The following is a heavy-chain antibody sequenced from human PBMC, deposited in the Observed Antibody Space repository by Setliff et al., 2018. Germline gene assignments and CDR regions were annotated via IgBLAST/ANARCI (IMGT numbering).Heavy chain of an antibody. CDR1: GASINSLTW. D-gene: IGHD2-15*01. J-gene: IGHJ3*02. CDR3: ARLPGYCNGGNCYGYYTFDI. V-gene: IGHV4-4*02. CDR2: IYHDGPSV. Sequence: SETLSLTCAVSGASINSLTWWSWVRQPPGKGLEWIGEIYHDGPSVHYSPSLKSRVTISIDKSKNQFSLKLSSVTAADTAVYYCARLPGYCNGGNCYGYYTFDIWGQGTMVTVSS.